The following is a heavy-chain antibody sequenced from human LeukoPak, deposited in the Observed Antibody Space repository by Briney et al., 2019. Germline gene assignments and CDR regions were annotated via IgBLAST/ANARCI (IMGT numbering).Heavy chain of an antibody. CDR1: GYSFTSYW. CDR3: ARRYGYCSSTSCYDAFDI. Sequence: GESLKISCKGSGYSFTSYWIGWVRQMPGKGLEWMGIIYPGDSDTRYSPSFQGQVTISADKSISTAHLQWSSLKASDTAMYYCARRYGYCSSTSCYDAFDIWGQGTMVTVSS. V-gene: IGHV5-51*01. D-gene: IGHD2-2*03. J-gene: IGHJ3*02. CDR2: IYPGDSDT.